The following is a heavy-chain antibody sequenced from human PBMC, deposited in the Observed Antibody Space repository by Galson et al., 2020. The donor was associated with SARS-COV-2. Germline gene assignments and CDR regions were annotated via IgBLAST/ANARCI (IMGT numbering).Heavy chain of an antibody. CDR2: ISWNSGSI. D-gene: IGHD6-19*01. J-gene: IGHJ3*02. CDR3: AKDLDSGWPLDAFDI. V-gene: IGHV3-9*01. CDR1: GFTFDDYA. Sequence: GGSLRLSCAASGFTFDDYAMHWVRQAPGKGLEWVSGISWNSGSIGYADSVKGRFTISRDNAKNSLYLQMNSLRAEDTALYYCAKDLDSGWPLDAFDIWGQGTMVTVSS.